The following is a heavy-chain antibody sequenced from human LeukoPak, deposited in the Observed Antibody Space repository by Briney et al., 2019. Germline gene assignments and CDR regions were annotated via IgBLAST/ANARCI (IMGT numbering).Heavy chain of an antibody. V-gene: IGHV3-33*01. D-gene: IGHD5-24*01. Sequence: SGRSLRLSCAASGFTFSSYGMHWVRQAPGKGLEWVAVIWYDGSNKYYADSVKGRFTISRDNSKNTLYLQMNSLGAEDTAVYYCARPLRDGYNHWYFDLWGRGTLVTVSS. CDR3: ARPLRDGYNHWYFDL. CDR1: GFTFSSYG. CDR2: IWYDGSNK. J-gene: IGHJ2*01.